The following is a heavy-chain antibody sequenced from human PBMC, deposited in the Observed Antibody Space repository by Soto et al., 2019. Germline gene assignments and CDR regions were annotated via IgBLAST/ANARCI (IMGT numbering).Heavy chain of an antibody. V-gene: IGHV4-59*01. D-gene: IGHD6-13*01. Sequence: QVQLQESGPGLVKPSETLSLTCTVSGGSISSYYWSWIRQPPGKGLEWIGYIYYSGSTNYNPSLTSRVTISVDTSKNQFSLKLCSVTAADTALYYCAANAPYSSSLVDYWGQGTLVTVSS. CDR2: IYYSGST. CDR1: GGSISSYY. J-gene: IGHJ4*02. CDR3: AANAPYSSSLVDY.